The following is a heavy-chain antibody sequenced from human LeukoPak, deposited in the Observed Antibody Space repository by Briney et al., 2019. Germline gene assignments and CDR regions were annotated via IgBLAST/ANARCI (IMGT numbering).Heavy chain of an antibody. CDR3: AKADDSSGYYYDSD. Sequence: GGSLRRSCAASGFTFSSYAMSWVRQAPGKGLEWVSAISGSGGSTYYADSVKGRFTISRDNSKNTLYLQMNSLRAEDTAVYYCAKADDSSGYYYDSDWGQGTLVTVSS. CDR1: GFTFSSYA. D-gene: IGHD3-22*01. J-gene: IGHJ4*02. CDR2: ISGSGGST. V-gene: IGHV3-23*01.